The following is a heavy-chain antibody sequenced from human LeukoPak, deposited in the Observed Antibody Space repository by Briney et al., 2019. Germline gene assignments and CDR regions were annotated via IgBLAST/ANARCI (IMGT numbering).Heavy chain of an antibody. CDR2: INAGNGNT. Sequence: ASVKVSCKASGYTFTSYAIHWVRQAPGQRLEWMGWINAGNGNTKYSQKFQGRVTITRDTSASTACMELSSLTSEDTAVYYCAIVATIRGVYWGQGTLVTVSS. D-gene: IGHD5-12*01. V-gene: IGHV1-3*01. CDR3: AIVATIRGVY. CDR1: GYTFTSYA. J-gene: IGHJ4*02.